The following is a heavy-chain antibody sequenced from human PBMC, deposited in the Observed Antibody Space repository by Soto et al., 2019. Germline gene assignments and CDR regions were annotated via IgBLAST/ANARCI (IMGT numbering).Heavy chain of an antibody. CDR3: ARGAADTAMVDS. J-gene: IGHJ4*02. V-gene: IGHV4-59*01. Sequence: PSETLSLTCTVSGGSIRSCYWTWIRQPPGKGLEWLGYIFYSGSTFYNPSLKSRVTISIHTSKSQFSLQLTSVTAADTAVYYCARGAADTAMVDSWGQGTLVTVSS. D-gene: IGHD5-18*01. CDR1: GGSIRSCY. CDR2: IFYSGST.